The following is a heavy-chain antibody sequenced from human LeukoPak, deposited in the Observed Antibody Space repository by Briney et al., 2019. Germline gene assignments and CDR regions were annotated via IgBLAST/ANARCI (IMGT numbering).Heavy chain of an antibody. CDR3: ARGLAYCGGDCSTDY. Sequence: SETLSLTCIVSDGSISSYYWNWIRQPPGKGLEWIGNIYNSGSTDYNPSLKSRVTISVNLSKKQISLKLSSVTAADTAVYYCARGLAYCGGDCSTDYWGQGTLVTVSS. CDR1: DGSISSYY. CDR2: IYNSGST. V-gene: IGHV4-59*12. D-gene: IGHD2-21*02. J-gene: IGHJ4*02.